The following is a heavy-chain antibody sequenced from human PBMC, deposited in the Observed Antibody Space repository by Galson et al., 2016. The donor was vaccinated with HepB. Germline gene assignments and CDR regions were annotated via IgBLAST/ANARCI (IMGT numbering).Heavy chain of an antibody. CDR2: INRYGATT. CDR3: AREFKIAAPGVLDY. CDR1: GFFFSGRA. J-gene: IGHJ4*02. D-gene: IGHD6-13*01. Sequence: SLRLSCAASGFFFSGRAMSWVRQAPGKGLEWVSGINRYGATTGYADSVKGRFTISRDNSKNTLYLQMNSLRAEDTAVYYCAREFKIAAPGVLDYWGQGTLVTVSS. V-gene: IGHV3-23*01.